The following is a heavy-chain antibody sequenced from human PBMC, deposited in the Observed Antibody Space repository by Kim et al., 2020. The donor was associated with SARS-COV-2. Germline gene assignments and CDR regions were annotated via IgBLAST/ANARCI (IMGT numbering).Heavy chain of an antibody. Sequence: ASVKVSCKASGYTFTSYGISWVRQAPGQGLEWMGWISAYNGNTNYAQKLQGRVTMTTDTSTSTAYMELRSLRSDDTAVYYCASSSRPAIVVVTAIPDDAFDIWGQGTMVTVSS. V-gene: IGHV1-18*04. J-gene: IGHJ3*02. D-gene: IGHD2-21*02. CDR2: ISAYNGNT. CDR3: ASSSRPAIVVVTAIPDDAFDI. CDR1: GYTFTSYG.